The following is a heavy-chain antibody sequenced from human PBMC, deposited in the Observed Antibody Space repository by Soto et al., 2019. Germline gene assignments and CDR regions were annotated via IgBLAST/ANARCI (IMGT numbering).Heavy chain of an antibody. CDR3: ARRPRTIPAPDVAAIDL. D-gene: IGHD6-13*01. J-gene: IGHJ3*01. Sequence: QVQLQESGPGLVEPSGTLSLSCAVSGGSISSSHWWKWVRQPPGTGLEWIGEIYHTGAISYSPSFESRLTRSVDKAKNQFSLRLTSVTAADTAVNFCARRPRTIPAPDVAAIDLWGQGTVVTVSP. CDR2: IYHTGAI. CDR1: GGSISSSHW. V-gene: IGHV4-4*02.